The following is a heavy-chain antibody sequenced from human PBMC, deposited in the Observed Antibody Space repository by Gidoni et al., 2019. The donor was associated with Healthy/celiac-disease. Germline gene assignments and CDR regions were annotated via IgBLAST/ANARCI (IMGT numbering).Heavy chain of an antibody. CDR2: ISGSGGST. CDR1: GFTFSSYA. V-gene: IGHV3-23*01. D-gene: IGHD4-17*01. CDR3: AKDHDYGDYITRGYFDY. Sequence: EVQLLESGGGLVQPGGSLRLSCAASGFTFSSYAMCWVRQAPGKGLEWVSAISGSGGSTYYADSVKGRFTISRDNSKNTLYLQMNSLRAEDTAVYYCAKDHDYGDYITRGYFDYWGQGTLVTVSS. J-gene: IGHJ4*02.